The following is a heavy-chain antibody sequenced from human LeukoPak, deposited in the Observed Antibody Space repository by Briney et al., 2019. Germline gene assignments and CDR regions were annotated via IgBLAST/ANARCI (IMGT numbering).Heavy chain of an antibody. V-gene: IGHV1-18*01. CDR2: ISVYNGNT. CDR3: ARDITIFESGFDP. CDR1: GYTFTSYG. D-gene: IGHD3-3*01. J-gene: IGHJ5*02. Sequence: APVKVSCKASGYTFTSYGISWVRQAPGQGLEWMGWISVYNGNTNYAQKLQGRVTMTTDTSTSTAYMELRSLRSDDTAVYYCARDITIFESGFDPWGQGTLVTVSS.